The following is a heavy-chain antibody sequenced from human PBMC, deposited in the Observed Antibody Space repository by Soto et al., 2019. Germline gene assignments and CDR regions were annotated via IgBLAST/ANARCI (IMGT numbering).Heavy chain of an antibody. D-gene: IGHD2-2*01. CDR3: ARMESHIVVLPAAIDY. CDR2: IYPGDSDT. J-gene: IGHJ4*02. Sequence: GESLKISCKGSGYSLTSYWIGWVRQMSGKGLEWMGIIYPGDSDTRYSPSFQGQVTISADKSISTAYLQWSSLKASDTAMYYCARMESHIVVLPAAIDYWGQGTPVT. V-gene: IGHV5-51*01. CDR1: GYSLTSYW.